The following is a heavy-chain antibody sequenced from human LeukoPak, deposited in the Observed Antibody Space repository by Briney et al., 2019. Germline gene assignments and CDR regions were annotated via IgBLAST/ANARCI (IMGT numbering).Heavy chain of an antibody. CDR1: GFTFSSYW. V-gene: IGHV3-7*01. CDR3: ARDKEQLVPDY. CDR2: IKQDGSEK. Sequence: GGSLRLSCAASGFTFSSYWMSWVRQAPGKGLEWVANIKQDGSEKYHVDSVKGRFTISRDNAKNSLYLQMNSLRAEDTAVYYCARDKEQLVPDYWGQGTLVTVSS. J-gene: IGHJ4*02. D-gene: IGHD6-6*01.